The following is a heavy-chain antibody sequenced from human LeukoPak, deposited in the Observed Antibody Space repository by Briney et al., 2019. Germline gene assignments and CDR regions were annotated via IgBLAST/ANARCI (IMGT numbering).Heavy chain of an antibody. CDR1: GGSIGSYY. D-gene: IGHD3-9*01. CDR3: ARSYYDILTGYYHYFDH. V-gene: IGHV4-59*01. J-gene: IGHJ4*02. Sequence: SETLSLTCTVSGGSIGSYYWSWIRQPPGKGLEWIGYIYYSGSTKYNPSLKSRVTISVDTSKNQFSLKMSSVTAADTAVYYCARSYYDILTGYYHYFDHWGQGTLVTVSS. CDR2: IYYSGST.